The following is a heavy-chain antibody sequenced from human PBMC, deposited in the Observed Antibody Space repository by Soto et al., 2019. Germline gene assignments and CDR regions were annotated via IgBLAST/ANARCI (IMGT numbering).Heavy chain of an antibody. V-gene: IGHV3-53*01. CDR1: GLTVSGKKY. Sequence: GGGLIQPGESLRLSCAAFGLTVSGKKYVAWVRQAPGKGLEWVSALYDVDGTYYADSVKGRFTTSRDSSKTTVYLQMNGLRPDDTAVYYCASWHEREHAYDVWGQGTTVTVSS. CDR3: ASWHEREHAYDV. CDR2: LYDVDGT. J-gene: IGHJ3*01. D-gene: IGHD1-1*01.